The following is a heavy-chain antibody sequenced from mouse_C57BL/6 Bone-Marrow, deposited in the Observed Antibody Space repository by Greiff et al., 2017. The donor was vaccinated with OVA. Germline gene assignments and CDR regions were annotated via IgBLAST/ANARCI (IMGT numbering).Heavy chain of an antibody. CDR1: GFTFSDYY. V-gene: IGHV5-16*01. CDR3: ARSYYYGSSYGWYFDV. CDR2: INYDGSST. J-gene: IGHJ1*03. D-gene: IGHD1-1*01. Sequence: EVQLVESEGGLVQPGSSMKLSCTASGFTFSDYYMAWVRQVPEKGLEWVANINYDGSSTYYLDSLKSRFIISRDNAKNILYLQMSSLKSEDTATYYCARSYYYGSSYGWYFDVWGTGTTVTVSS.